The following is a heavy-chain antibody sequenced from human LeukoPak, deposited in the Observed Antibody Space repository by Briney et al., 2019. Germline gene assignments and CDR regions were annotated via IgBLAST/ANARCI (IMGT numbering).Heavy chain of an antibody. J-gene: IGHJ4*02. CDR2: ISYDGSNK. Sequence: AGSLRLSCAASGFTFSSYAMHWVRQAPGKGLEWVAVISYDGSNKYYADSVKGRFTISRDNSKNTLYLQMNSLRAEDTAVYYCASGEQLTNDGDVDYWGQGTLVTVSS. V-gene: IGHV3-30-3*01. D-gene: IGHD6-13*01. CDR3: ASGEQLTNDGDVDY. CDR1: GFTFSSYA.